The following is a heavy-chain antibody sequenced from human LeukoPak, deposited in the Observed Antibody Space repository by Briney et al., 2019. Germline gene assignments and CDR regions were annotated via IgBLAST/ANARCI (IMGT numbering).Heavy chain of an antibody. V-gene: IGHV1-2*02. CDR2: INPNSGVT. CDR1: GYTFTAYY. D-gene: IGHD6-6*01. CDR3: ARDLGVTVRPFSLFY. J-gene: IGHJ4*02. Sequence: GASVKVSCKASGYTFTAYYMHWVRQAPGQGPEWMGWINPNSGVTNYAQKFQGRVIMTSDTSISTAYMEFSRLRSDDTAMYYCARDLGVTVRPFSLFYWGQGTLSPSPQ.